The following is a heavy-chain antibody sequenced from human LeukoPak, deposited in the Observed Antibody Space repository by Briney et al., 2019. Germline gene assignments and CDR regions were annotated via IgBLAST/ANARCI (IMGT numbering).Heavy chain of an antibody. Sequence: GGSLRLSRAASGFTVSSNYMSWVRQAPGKGLEWVSVIYSGGSTYYADSVKGRFTISRDNSKNTLYLQMNSLRAEDTAVYYCASAGVGGSRSYYYYMDVWGKGTTVTVSS. CDR2: IYSGGST. V-gene: IGHV3-53*01. D-gene: IGHD1-26*01. CDR3: ASAGVGGSRSYYYYMDV. CDR1: GFTVSSNY. J-gene: IGHJ6*03.